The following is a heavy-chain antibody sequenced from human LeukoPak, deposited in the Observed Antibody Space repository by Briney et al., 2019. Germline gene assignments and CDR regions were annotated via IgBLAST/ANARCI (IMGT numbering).Heavy chain of an antibody. CDR3: ARGPDHGGSYYHD. V-gene: IGHV3-74*03. CDR2: INSDGGTT. Sequence: PGGSLRLSCAASGFTFSGSWMYWVRQAPGRGLVWVSRINSDGGTTEYADSVKGRFTISRDNAKNTLFLQLSSLRAEDTAVYYCARGPDHGGSYYHDWGQGTLVTVSS. CDR1: GFTFSGSW. D-gene: IGHD1-26*01. J-gene: IGHJ4*02.